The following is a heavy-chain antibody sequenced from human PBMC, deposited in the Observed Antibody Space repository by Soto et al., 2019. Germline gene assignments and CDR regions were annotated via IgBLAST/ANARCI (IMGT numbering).Heavy chain of an antibody. CDR2: INAGNGNT. Sequence: QVQLVQSGAEEKKPGASVKVSCKASGYTFTVYAMHWVRQAPGQRLEWMGWINAGNGNTKYSQKFQGRVTITRDTSASTAYMELSSLRSEDTAVYYCARAVAVPADFDYWGQGTPVTVSS. V-gene: IGHV1-3*05. J-gene: IGHJ4*02. CDR1: GYTFTVYA. D-gene: IGHD6-19*01. CDR3: ARAVAVPADFDY.